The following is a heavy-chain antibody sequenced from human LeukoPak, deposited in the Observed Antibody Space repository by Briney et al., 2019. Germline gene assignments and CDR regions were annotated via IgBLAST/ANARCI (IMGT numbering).Heavy chain of an antibody. CDR2: ISVTGGST. CDR1: GFTFSTYA. Sequence: GGSLRLSCAASGFTFSTYALIWVRQAPGKGLEWVSAISVTGGSTFYADSVRGRLTISRDNSKNTLCLQMSSLRAEDTAVYYCARASSGSYRLDYWGQGTLVTVSS. V-gene: IGHV3-23*01. J-gene: IGHJ4*02. D-gene: IGHD1-26*01. CDR3: ARASSGSYRLDY.